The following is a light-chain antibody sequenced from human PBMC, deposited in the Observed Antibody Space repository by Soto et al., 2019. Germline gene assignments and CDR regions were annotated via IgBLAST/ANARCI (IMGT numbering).Light chain of an antibody. CDR2: KAS. Sequence: DIQMTQSPSTLSASVGDRVTITCRASQSISSWLAWYQQKPGKAPKLLIYKASNSESGVPSRFSGSGSGTEFTLTISSLQPDDFATYYCQQYNSYVLTFGQGTRLDIK. CDR3: QQYNSYVLT. V-gene: IGKV1-5*03. CDR1: QSISSW. J-gene: IGKJ5*01.